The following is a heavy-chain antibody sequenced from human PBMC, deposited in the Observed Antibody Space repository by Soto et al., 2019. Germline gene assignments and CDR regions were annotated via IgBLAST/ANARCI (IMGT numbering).Heavy chain of an antibody. CDR1: GYTFTSYA. CDR3: ARGASPLIDY. J-gene: IGHJ4*02. D-gene: IGHD1-26*01. V-gene: IGHV1-3*01. CDR2: INAGNGNT. Sequence: QVQLVQSGAEVKKPGASVKVSCKASGYTFTSYAMHWVRQAPGQRLEWMGWINAGNGNTKYSQKFQGRVTIIRDTSASTAYMELSSLRSEDTAVYYCARGASPLIDYWGQGTQVTVSS.